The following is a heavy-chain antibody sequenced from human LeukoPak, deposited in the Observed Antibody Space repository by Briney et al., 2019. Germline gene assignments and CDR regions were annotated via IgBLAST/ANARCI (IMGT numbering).Heavy chain of an antibody. CDR1: GFTVSSNY. Sequence: GGSLRLSCAASGFTVSSNYMSWVRQAPGKGLEWVSVIYSGGSTYYSDSVKGRFTISRDNSKNTLYLQMNSLRAEDTAVYYCARGVSIRVYFDYWGQGTLVTVSS. V-gene: IGHV3-53*01. J-gene: IGHJ4*02. CDR3: ARGVSIRVYFDY. D-gene: IGHD2/OR15-2a*01. CDR2: IYSGGST.